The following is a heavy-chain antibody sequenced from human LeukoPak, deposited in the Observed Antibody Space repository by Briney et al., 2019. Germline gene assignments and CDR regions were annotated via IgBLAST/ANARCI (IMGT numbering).Heavy chain of an antibody. CDR2: ISSSSSYT. V-gene: IGHV3-11*06. J-gene: IGHJ4*02. CDR1: GFTFSDYY. Sequence: GGSLRLSCAASGFTFSDYYMSWIRQAPGKGREWVSYISSSSSYTNYADSVKGRFTISRDNAKNSLYRQMNSLRAEDTAVYYCARGTQVVVDPSFDYWGQGTLVTVSS. CDR3: ARGTQVVVDPSFDY. D-gene: IGHD2-15*01.